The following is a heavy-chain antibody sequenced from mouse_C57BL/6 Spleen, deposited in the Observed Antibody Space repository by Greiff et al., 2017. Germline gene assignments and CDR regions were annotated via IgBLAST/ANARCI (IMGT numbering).Heavy chain of an antibody. CDR3: TRVDWYFDV. CDR1: GYTFTDYE. J-gene: IGHJ1*03. CDR2: IDPETGGT. Sequence: QVHVKQSGAELVRPGASVTLSCKASGYTFTDYEMHWVKQTPVHGLEWIGAIDPETGGTAYNQKFKGKDILTADKSSSTAYMELRSLTSEDSAVYYCTRVDWYFDVWGTGTTVTVSS. V-gene: IGHV1-15*01.